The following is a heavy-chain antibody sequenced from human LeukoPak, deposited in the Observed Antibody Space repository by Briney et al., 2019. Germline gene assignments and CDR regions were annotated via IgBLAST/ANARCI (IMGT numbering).Heavy chain of an antibody. Sequence: GGSLRLSCVVSGFTFPTYWMHGVRQAPGKGLVWVSRINGDGSNSNYADSVKGRFTISRDNARNTLYLQMNGLRAEDTALYYCARTSPTSHFDFWGQGTLVTVSS. V-gene: IGHV3-74*01. D-gene: IGHD3-16*01. CDR2: INGDGSNS. CDR1: GFTFPTYW. J-gene: IGHJ4*02. CDR3: ARTSPTSHFDF.